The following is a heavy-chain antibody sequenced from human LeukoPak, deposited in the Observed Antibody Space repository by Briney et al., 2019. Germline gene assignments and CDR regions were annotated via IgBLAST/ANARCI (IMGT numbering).Heavy chain of an antibody. CDR3: ASLSGWYTGRGY. V-gene: IGHV4-34*01. D-gene: IGHD6-19*01. CDR2: INHSGST. Sequence: SGTRSLTCAVYGGSFSGYYWSWIRQPPGKGLEWIGEINHSGSTNYNPSLKSRVTISVDTSKNQFSLKLSSVTAADTAVYYCASLSGWYTGRGYWGQGTLVTVSS. J-gene: IGHJ4*02. CDR1: GGSFSGYY.